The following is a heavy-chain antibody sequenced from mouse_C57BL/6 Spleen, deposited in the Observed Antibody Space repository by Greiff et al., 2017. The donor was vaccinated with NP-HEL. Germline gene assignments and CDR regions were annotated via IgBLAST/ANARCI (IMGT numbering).Heavy chain of an antibody. CDR3: AREYYGSTAY. CDR2: IYPGDGDT. Sequence: QVQLQHSGPELVKPGASVKISCKASGYAFSSSWMNWVKQRPGKGLEWIGRIYPGDGDTNYNGKFKGKATLTADKSSSTAYMQLSSLTSEDSAVYFCAREYYGSTAYWGQGTLVTVSA. D-gene: IGHD1-1*01. V-gene: IGHV1-82*01. J-gene: IGHJ3*01. CDR1: GYAFSSSW.